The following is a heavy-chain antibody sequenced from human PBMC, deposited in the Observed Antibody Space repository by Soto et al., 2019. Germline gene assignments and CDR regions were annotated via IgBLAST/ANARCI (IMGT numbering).Heavy chain of an antibody. CDR3: ARDISRYYGSGSSYYYYGMDV. CDR1: GGIFSSYA. V-gene: IGHV1-69*01. J-gene: IGHJ6*02. Sequence: QVQLVQSGAEVKKPGSSVKVSCKASGGIFSSYAISWVRQAPGQGLEWMGGIIPIFGTANYAQKFQGRVTITADESTSTAYMELSSLRSEDTAVYYCARDISRYYGSGSSYYYYGMDVWGQGTTVTVSS. D-gene: IGHD3-10*01. CDR2: IIPIFGTA.